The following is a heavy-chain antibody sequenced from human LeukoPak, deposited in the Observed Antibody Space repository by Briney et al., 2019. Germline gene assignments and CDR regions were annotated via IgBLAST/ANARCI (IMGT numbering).Heavy chain of an antibody. CDR1: GFTFSNYW. D-gene: IGHD2-2*01. Sequence: GGSLRLSCAASGFTFSNYWMHWVRQAPGKGLVWVSRINSDGSNTNYADSVKGRFTISRDNAKNTLYLQMNSLRAEDTAVYYCARDLRPRVWCSSTSCYRNWFDPWGQGTLVTVSS. J-gene: IGHJ5*02. CDR2: INSDGSNT. CDR3: ARDLRPRVWCSSTSCYRNWFDP. V-gene: IGHV3-74*01.